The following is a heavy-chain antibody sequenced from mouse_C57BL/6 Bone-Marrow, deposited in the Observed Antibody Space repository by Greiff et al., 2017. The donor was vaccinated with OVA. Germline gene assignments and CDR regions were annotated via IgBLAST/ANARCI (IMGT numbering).Heavy chain of an antibody. Sequence: EVQLVESGGGLVKPGGSLKLSCAASGFTFSSYTMSWVRQTPEKRLEWVATISGGGGNTYYPDSVKGRFTISRDNAKNTLYLQMSSLRSEDTALYYCARVRGPYYGGDYWGQGTSVTVSS. D-gene: IGHD2-10*01. V-gene: IGHV5-9*01. CDR3: ARVRGPYYGGDY. CDR2: ISGGGGNT. CDR1: GFTFSSYT. J-gene: IGHJ4*01.